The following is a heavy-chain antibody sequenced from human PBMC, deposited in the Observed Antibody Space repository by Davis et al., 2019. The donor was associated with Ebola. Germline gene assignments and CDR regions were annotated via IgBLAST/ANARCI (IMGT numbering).Heavy chain of an antibody. CDR1: GYTFIDYF. CDR3: ARVGRYCTGGSCYPWYYFDL. J-gene: IGHJ2*01. D-gene: IGHD2-15*01. Sequence: ASVKVSCKASGYTFIDYFIHWVRQAPGQGLEWMGRINPKIGGTNYVQKLQGRVTMTTDTSTSTAYMELRSLRSDDTAVYYCARVGRYCTGGSCYPWYYFDLWGRGTLVTVSS. V-gene: IGHV1-2*06. CDR2: INPKIGGT.